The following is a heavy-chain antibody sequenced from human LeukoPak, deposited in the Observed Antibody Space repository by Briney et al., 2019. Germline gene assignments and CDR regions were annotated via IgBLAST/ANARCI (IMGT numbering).Heavy chain of an antibody. CDR2: ISGSGGST. V-gene: IGHV3-23*01. J-gene: IGHJ3*02. D-gene: IGHD3-22*01. CDR1: GFTFSSYA. CDR3: ASPLRYYYDSSAPFDAFDI. Sequence: PGGSLRLSCAASGFTFSSYAMSWVRQAPGKGLEWGSAISGSGGSTYYADSLKGRFTIPRDNSKNTLYLQMNSLRAEDTAVYYCASPLRYYYDSSAPFDAFDIWGQGTMVTVSS.